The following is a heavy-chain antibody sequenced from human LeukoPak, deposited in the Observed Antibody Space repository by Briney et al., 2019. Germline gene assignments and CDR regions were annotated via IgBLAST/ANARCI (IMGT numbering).Heavy chain of an antibody. Sequence: ASVKVSCKASGYIFTSYDMHWVRQAPGQGLEWMGIINPSGDSTSYAQKFQGRVSMTRDTSTSTVYMELSSLRSEDTAVYYCASVLYCGADCYSGRYFVDYWGQGTLVTVSS. J-gene: IGHJ4*02. D-gene: IGHD2-21*02. CDR2: INPSGDST. CDR1: GYIFTSYD. V-gene: IGHV1-46*01. CDR3: ASVLYCGADCYSGRYFVDY.